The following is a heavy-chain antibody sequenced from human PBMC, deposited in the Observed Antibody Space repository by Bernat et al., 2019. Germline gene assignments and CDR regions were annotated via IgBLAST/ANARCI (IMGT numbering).Heavy chain of an antibody. J-gene: IGHJ6*01. Sequence: FTFSSYGMHWVRQAPGKGLEWVAVISYDGSNKYYADSVKGRFTISRDNSKNTLYLQMNSLRAEDTAVYYCAKERGECVGDYYYYYGMDVWGQG. CDR1: FTFSSYG. V-gene: IGHV3-30*18. D-gene: IGHD3-16*01. CDR2: ISYDGSNK. CDR3: AKERGECVGDYYYYYGMDV.